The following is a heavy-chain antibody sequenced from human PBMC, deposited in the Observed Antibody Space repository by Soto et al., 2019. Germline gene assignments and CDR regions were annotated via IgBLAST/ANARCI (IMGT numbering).Heavy chain of an antibody. CDR2: IYYSGST. CDR1: GGSLSSGSYY. Sequence: XTLSLPCTVSGGSLSSGSYYWSWIRQPPGKGLEWIGYIYYSGSTNYNPSLKSRVTISVDKSKNQFSLKLSSVTAAEKAVYYCAREARSYYGSGSYYNGIDYWGPGTLVTLSS. V-gene: IGHV4-61*01. CDR3: AREARSYYGSGSYYNGIDY. J-gene: IGHJ4*02. D-gene: IGHD3-10*01.